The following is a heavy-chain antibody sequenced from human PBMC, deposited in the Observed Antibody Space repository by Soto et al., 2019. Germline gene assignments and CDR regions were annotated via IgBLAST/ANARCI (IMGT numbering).Heavy chain of an antibody. J-gene: IGHJ5*02. V-gene: IGHV3-21*01. CDR2: ISSSSSYI. D-gene: IGHD3-16*01. CDR1: GFTFSSYS. Sequence: EVQLVESGGGLVKPGGSLRLSCAASGFTFSSYSMNWVRQAPGKGLEWVSSISSSSSYIYYADSVKGRFTISRDNAKNSLYLQMNSVRAEDTAVYYCARGFGTACWFDPCGQGNLVTVSS. CDR3: ARGFGTACWFDP.